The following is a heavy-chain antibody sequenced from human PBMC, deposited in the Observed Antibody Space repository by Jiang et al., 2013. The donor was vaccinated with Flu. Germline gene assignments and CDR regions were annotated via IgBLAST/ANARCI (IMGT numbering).Heavy chain of an antibody. Sequence: TLSLTCSFSGFSVSTSGVGVGWIRQPPGKALEWLGIIYWNDDKRYSPSLESRLTINKGTSRNQVVLRMTNMDPVDTGTYFCAQRSFGDYWGEYYFDYWGQGILVTVSS. D-gene: IGHD4-17*01. V-gene: IGHV2-5*01. CDR2: IYWNDDK. J-gene: IGHJ4*02. CDR3: AQRSFGDYWGEYYFDY. CDR1: GFSVSTSGVG.